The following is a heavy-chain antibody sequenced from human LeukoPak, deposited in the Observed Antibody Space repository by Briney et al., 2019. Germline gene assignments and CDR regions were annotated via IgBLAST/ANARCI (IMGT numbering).Heavy chain of an antibody. J-gene: IGHJ4*02. V-gene: IGHV4-59*01. CDR3: ARVALTSIAARPSFGFDY. CDR2: IYYSGST. D-gene: IGHD6-6*01. Sequence: SETLSLTCTVSGGSISSYYWSWIRQPPGKGLEWIGYIYYSGSTNYNPSLKSRVTISVDTSKNRFSLKLSSVTAADTAVYYCARVALTSIAARPSFGFDYWGQGTLVTVSS. CDR1: GGSISSYY.